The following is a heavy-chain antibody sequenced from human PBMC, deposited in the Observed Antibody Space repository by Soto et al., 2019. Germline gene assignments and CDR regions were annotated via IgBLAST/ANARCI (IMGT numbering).Heavy chain of an antibody. CDR3: ATIASHFYYYSMDV. Sequence: GSVKVSCKASGYTFTSFIIHWVRQAPGQSLEWLGWINAGNGDTKYSQKFQGRVTITRDTSARTAYMELSSLRSQDTAVYYCATIASHFYYYSMDVWGQGTTVTVSS. V-gene: IGHV1-3*01. J-gene: IGHJ6*02. D-gene: IGHD6-6*01. CDR2: INAGNGDT. CDR1: GYTFTSFI.